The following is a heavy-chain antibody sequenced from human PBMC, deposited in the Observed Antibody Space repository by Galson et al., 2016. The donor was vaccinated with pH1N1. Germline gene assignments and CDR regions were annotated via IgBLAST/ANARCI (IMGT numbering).Heavy chain of an antibody. CDR1: GGSISSGADY. D-gene: IGHD3-16*01. Sequence: LSLTCTVSGGSISSGADYWSWIRQHPGKGLEWIGYIFYSGSTYYNPSLKSRVTISVDTSKNQFSLKLSSVTAADTAVYYCARVPRGEQLYYFDYWGQGTLVTVSS. J-gene: IGHJ4*02. V-gene: IGHV4-31*03. CDR3: ARVPRGEQLYYFDY. CDR2: IFYSGST.